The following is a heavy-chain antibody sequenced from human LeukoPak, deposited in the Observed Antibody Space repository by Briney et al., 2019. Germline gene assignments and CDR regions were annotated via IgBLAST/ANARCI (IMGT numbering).Heavy chain of an antibody. J-gene: IGHJ4*02. CDR1: GYTLTELS. CDR2: FDPEDGET. Sequence: ASVKVSCKVSGYTLTELSMHWVRQAPGKGLEWMGGFDPEDGETIYAQKFQGRVTMTEDTSTDTAYMELSSLRSEDTAVYYCATAYCSSTSCYRFPVDWGQGTLATVSS. V-gene: IGHV1-24*01. D-gene: IGHD2-2*01. CDR3: ATAYCSSTSCYRFPVD.